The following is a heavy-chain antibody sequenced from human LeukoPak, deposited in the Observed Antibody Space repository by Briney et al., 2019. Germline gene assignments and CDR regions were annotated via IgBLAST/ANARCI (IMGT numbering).Heavy chain of an antibody. D-gene: IGHD3-10*01. Sequence: GGPLRLSCAASGFTVSSNYMSWVRQAPGKGLEWVSVIYSGGNTYYADSVKGRFTISRDNSKNTLYLQMNSLRAEDTAVYYCARYDGGSGPFDYWGQGTLVTVSS. V-gene: IGHV3-53*01. CDR1: GFTVSSNY. CDR3: ARYDGGSGPFDY. CDR2: IYSGGNT. J-gene: IGHJ4*02.